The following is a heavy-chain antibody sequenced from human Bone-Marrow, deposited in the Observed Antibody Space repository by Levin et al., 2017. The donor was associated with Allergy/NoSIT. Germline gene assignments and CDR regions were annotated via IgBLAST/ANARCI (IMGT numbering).Heavy chain of an antibody. V-gene: IGHV4-39*01. CDR1: RDSITTSKNY. Sequence: SETLSLTCNVSRDSITTSKNYWAWIRQPPGKGLEWIGPIFYSGSTHYNPSLKIRVTLSADPSKNQGCRRLTSVTAADTAVYYCARQGDNSGFVRGFDSWGQGALVTVSS. J-gene: IGHJ4*02. CDR3: ARQGDNSGFVRGFDS. CDR2: IFYSGST. D-gene: IGHD5-12*01.